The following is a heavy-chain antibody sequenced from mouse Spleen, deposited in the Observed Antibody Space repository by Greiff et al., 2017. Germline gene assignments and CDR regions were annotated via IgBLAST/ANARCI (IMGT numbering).Heavy chain of an antibody. V-gene: IGHV3-2*02. J-gene: IGHJ4*01. CDR2: ISYSGST. D-gene: IGHD1-1*01. CDR1: GYSITSDYA. CDR3: ARISYYGSSYDYYAMDY. Sequence: EVQLVESGPGLVKPSQSLSLTCTVTGYSITSDYAWNWIRQFPGNKMEWMGYISYSGSTSYNPSLKSRISITRDTSKNQFFLQLNSVTTEDTATYYCARISYYGSSYDYYAMDYWGQGTSVTVSS.